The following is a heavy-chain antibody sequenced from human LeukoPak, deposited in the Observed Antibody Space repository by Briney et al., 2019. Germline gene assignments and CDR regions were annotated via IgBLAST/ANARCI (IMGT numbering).Heavy chain of an antibody. V-gene: IGHV4-61*01. J-gene: IGHJ3*02. CDR1: GGSVSSGSYY. CDR3: ARVGTADAFDI. D-gene: IGHD1-1*01. CDR2: IYYSGRT. Sequence: SETLSLTCTVSGGSVSSGSYYWIWLRQPPGKGLEWVGYIYYSGRTNYNPSLKSRVTISVDTSKNQFSLKLSSVTAADTAVYYCARVGTADAFDIWGQGTMVTVSS.